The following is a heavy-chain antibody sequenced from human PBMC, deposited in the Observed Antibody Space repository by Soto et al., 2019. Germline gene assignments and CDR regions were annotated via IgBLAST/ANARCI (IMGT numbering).Heavy chain of an antibody. CDR2: IYNSGRT. CDR1: GGSLSRSGYP. Sequence: TSETLSPTCAVSGGSLSRSGYPRSWIQLPPGKGLEWMGYIYNSGRTYYNPPLKSRDTISVDRSKNQFSLKLSSVTAADTAVYYCARDKRDAFDIGGQGTMVTVSS. J-gene: IGHJ3*02. CDR3: ARDKRDAFDI. V-gene: IGHV4-30-2*01.